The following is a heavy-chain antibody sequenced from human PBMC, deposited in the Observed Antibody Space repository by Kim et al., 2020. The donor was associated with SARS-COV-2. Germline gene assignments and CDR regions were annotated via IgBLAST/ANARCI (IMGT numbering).Heavy chain of an antibody. J-gene: IGHJ4*02. CDR2: ISSSSSYI. CDR3: ARVPRGDMAMNDY. CDR1: GFTFSSYS. V-gene: IGHV3-21*01. Sequence: GGSLRLSCAASGFTFSSYSMNWVRQAPGKGLEWVSSISSSSSYIYYADSVKGRFTISRDNAKNSLYLQMNSLRAEDTAVYYCARVPRGDMAMNDYWAREPWSPSPQ. D-gene: IGHD3-16*01.